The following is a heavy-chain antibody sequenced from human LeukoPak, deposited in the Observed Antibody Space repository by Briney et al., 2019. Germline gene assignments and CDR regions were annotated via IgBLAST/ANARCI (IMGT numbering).Heavy chain of an antibody. CDR1: GITLSNYG. D-gene: IGHD3-22*01. CDR3: AKRGVVIRVILVGFHKEANYFDS. Sequence: PGGSLRLSCAVCGITLSNYGMSWVRQAPGKGLEWAAGISGSGGGTNYADSVKGRFTISRDNPKNTLFLQMNSLRAEDTAVYFCAKRGVVIRVILVGFHKEANYFDSWGQGALVTVSS. J-gene: IGHJ4*02. CDR2: ISGSGGGT. V-gene: IGHV3-23*01.